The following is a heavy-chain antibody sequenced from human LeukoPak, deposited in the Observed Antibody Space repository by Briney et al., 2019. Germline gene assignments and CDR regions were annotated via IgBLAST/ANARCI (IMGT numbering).Heavy chain of an antibody. CDR3: ARGLYSGSYYTWYYYYGMDV. CDR2: IWYDGSNK. V-gene: IGHV3-33*01. Sequence: GGSLRLSCAASGFTFSSYGMHWVRQAPGKGLEWVAVIWYDGSNKYCADSVKGRFTISRDNSKNTLYLQMNSLRAEDTAVYYCARGLYSGSYYTWYYYYGMDVWGQGTTVTVSS. CDR1: GFTFSSYG. J-gene: IGHJ6*02. D-gene: IGHD1-26*01.